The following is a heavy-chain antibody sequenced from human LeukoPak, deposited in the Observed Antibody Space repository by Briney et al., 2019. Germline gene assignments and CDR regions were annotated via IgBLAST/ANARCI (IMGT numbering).Heavy chain of an antibody. CDR2: ISGSGGST. CDR3: ANSVPRYYYDSSGYFQ. D-gene: IGHD3-22*01. Sequence: GGSLRLSCAASGFTFSSYAMSWVRQAPGKGLEWVSAISGSGGSTYYADAVKGRFTISRDNSKNTLYLQMNSLRAEDTAVYYCANSVPRYYYDSSGYFQWGQGTLVTVSS. CDR1: GFTFSSYA. V-gene: IGHV3-23*01. J-gene: IGHJ4*02.